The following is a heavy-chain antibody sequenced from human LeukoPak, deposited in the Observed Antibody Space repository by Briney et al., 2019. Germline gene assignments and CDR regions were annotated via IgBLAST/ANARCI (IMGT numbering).Heavy chain of an antibody. CDR3: ASRPRADMGPLDY. CDR2: ITGDGTRT. CDR1: GFTFSSCA. V-gene: IGHV3-23*01. D-gene: IGHD1-14*01. J-gene: IGHJ4*02. Sequence: GGSLRLSCAPSGFTFSSCAMTWVRQAPGKGLEWVASITGDGTRTYYTDSVKGRFTISRDNSKNTLYLQMNSLRADETAIYYCASRPRADMGPLDYWGQGTLVTVST.